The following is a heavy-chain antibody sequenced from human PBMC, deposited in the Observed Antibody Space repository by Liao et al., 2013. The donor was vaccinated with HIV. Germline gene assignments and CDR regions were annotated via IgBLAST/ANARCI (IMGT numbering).Heavy chain of an antibody. CDR1: GGSISSSSYY. CDR3: ARVCPPWYFDY. CDR2: IYYSGST. V-gene: IGHV4-39*07. J-gene: IGHJ4*02. Sequence: QVQLQESGPGLVKPSETLSLTCTVSGGSISSSSYYWGWIRQPPGKGLEWIATIYYSGSTYYSPSLKSRVTISLDTSKNQFSLKLSSVTAADTAVYYCARVCPPWYFDYWGQGTLVIVSS.